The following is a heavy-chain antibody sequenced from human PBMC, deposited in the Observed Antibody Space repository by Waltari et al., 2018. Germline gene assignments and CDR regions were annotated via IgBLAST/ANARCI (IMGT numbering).Heavy chain of an antibody. V-gene: IGHV3-33*01. Sequence: QVQLVESGGGVVQPGRSLRLSCAASGFEFRGWVMHWVRQAPGKGLEWVAVIWYDGRYEYYADSVKGRFTISRDNSKDTLYLQMNSLRAEDTAVYYCARDFASTYFFDYWGQGTLVTVSS. CDR3: ARDFASTYFFDY. CDR1: GFEFRGWV. J-gene: IGHJ4*02. CDR2: IWYDGRYE.